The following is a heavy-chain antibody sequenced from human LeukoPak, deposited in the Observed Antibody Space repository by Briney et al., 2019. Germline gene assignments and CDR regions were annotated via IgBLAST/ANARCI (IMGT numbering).Heavy chain of an antibody. CDR2: IKQDGSEK. CDR3: AGDHRQWLVDPLNY. V-gene: IGHV3-7*01. CDR1: GFTFSSYW. J-gene: IGHJ4*02. D-gene: IGHD6-19*01. Sequence: GGSLRLSCAASGFTFSSYWMSWVRQAPGKGLEWVANIKQDGSEKYYVDSVKGRFTISRDNAKNSLYLQMNSLRAEDTAVYYCAGDHRQWLVDPLNYWGQGTLVTVSS.